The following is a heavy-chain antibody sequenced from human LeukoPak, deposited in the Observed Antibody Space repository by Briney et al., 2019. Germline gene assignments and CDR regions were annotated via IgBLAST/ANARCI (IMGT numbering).Heavy chain of an antibody. J-gene: IGHJ3*02. D-gene: IGHD5-12*01. V-gene: IGHV3-9*01. CDR3: AKDTTSEIVLGAFDI. CDR2: ISWNSGSI. CDR1: GFTFDDYA. Sequence: GGSLRLSCAASGFTFDDYAMHWVRQAPGKGLEWVSGISWNSGSIGYADSVKGRFTISRDNAKNSLYLQMNSLRAEDTALYYCAKDTTSEIVLGAFDIWGQGTMVTVSS.